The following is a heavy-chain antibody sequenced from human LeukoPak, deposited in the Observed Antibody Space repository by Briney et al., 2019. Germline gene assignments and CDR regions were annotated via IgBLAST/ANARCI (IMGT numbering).Heavy chain of an antibody. J-gene: IGHJ4*02. Sequence: GGSLRLSCAASGFTFSSYAMHWVRQAPGKGLEWVAVISYDGSNKYYADSVEGRFTISRDNSKNTLYLQMSSLRAEDTALYYCAKGRHFDYWGQGTLVSVSS. CDR3: AKGRHFDY. CDR1: GFTFSSYA. CDR2: ISYDGSNK. V-gene: IGHV3-30*04.